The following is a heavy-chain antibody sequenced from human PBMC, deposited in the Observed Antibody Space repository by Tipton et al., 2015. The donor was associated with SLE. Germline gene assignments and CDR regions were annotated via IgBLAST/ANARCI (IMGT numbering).Heavy chain of an antibody. CDR3: ARQAAGPRYFQH. Sequence: QSGAEVKKPGASVKVSCKASGYTFTSYGISWVRQAPGQGLEWMGIINPSGGSTSYAQKFQGRVTMTRDTSTSTVYMELSSLRSEDTAVYYCARQAAGPRYFQHWGQGTLVTVSS. CDR1: GYTFTSYG. CDR2: INPSGGST. D-gene: IGHD6-13*01. V-gene: IGHV1-46*01. J-gene: IGHJ1*01.